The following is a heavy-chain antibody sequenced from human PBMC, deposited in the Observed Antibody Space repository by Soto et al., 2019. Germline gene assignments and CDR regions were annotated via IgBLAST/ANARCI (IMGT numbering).Heavy chain of an antibody. CDR2: IDPSDSFA. V-gene: IGHV5-10-1*01. CDR3: ARHDGGGTTSSYYGMDV. J-gene: IGHJ6*02. CDR1: GYSFTNYW. D-gene: IGHD1-1*01. Sequence: GESLKISCRGSGYSFTNYWITWVRQMPGKGLEWMGRIDPSDSFATYSPSFQGHVTISADTSTTTAYLQWSSLKASDTAIYFCARHDGGGTTSSYYGMDVWGQGASVTVSS.